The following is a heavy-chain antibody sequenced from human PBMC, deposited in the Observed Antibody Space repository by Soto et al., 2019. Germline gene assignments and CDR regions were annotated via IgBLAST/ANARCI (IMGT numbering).Heavy chain of an antibody. CDR1: GGSITSYY. J-gene: IGHJ4*02. CDR3: ARETYYSDSTGYYLLDY. Sequence: SETLSLTXTVSGGSITSYYWTWVRQPPGKGLEWIGFIYSSGRTNYTPSLKSRVTMSVDTSKNQFSLRLTSVTAADTAVYYCARETYYSDSTGYYLLDYWGQGTLVTVSS. D-gene: IGHD3-22*01. V-gene: IGHV4-59*01. CDR2: IYSSGRT.